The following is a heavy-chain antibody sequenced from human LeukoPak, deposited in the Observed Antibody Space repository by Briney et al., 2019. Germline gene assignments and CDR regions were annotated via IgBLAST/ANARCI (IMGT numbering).Heavy chain of an antibody. CDR2: IIPIFGTA. J-gene: IGHJ6*04. CDR3: ARELDYYGSGSDYYYGMDV. D-gene: IGHD3-10*01. V-gene: IGHV1-69*06. CDR1: GGTFSSYA. Sequence: GASVKVSCKASGGTFSSYAISWVRQAPGQGLEWMGGIIPIFGTANYAQKFQGRVTITADKSTSTAYMELSSLRSEDTAVYYCARELDYYGSGSDYYYGMDVWGKGTTVTVSS.